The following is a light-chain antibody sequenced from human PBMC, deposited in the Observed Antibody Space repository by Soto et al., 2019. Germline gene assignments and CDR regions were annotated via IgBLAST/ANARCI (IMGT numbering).Light chain of an antibody. J-gene: IGKJ2*01. CDR3: RKGAHWPMYT. CDR1: QGLVFSDGYTY. V-gene: IGKV2-30*01. CDR2: RVS. Sequence: DVVMTQSPLSLPVTLGQPASISCRSSQGLVFSDGYTYLSWLQQRPGQSPRRLIYRVSNRDSGVPDRFSGSGSGTDFTLKISSVEADDVGIYYCRKGAHWPMYTFGQGTRLEI.